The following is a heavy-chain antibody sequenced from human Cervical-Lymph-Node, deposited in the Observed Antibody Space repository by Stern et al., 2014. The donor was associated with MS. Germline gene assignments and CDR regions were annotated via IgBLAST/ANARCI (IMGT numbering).Heavy chain of an antibody. V-gene: IGHV1-69*01. D-gene: IGHD4-17*01. Sequence: VQLVESGAEVMKPGSSVKVSCKASGGTFSTLAINWVRQAPGQGLEWVGGIIPIFDTPYYARQFKGRVTITADESTNTAHLELSSLRYDDTAVYYCATPTAVTVGSMDVWGQGTTVIVSS. J-gene: IGHJ6*02. CDR1: GGTFSTLA. CDR3: ATPTAVTVGSMDV. CDR2: IIPIFDTP.